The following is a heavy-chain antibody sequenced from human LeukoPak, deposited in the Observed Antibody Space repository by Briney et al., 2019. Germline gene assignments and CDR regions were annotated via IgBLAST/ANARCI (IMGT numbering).Heavy chain of an antibody. V-gene: IGHV1-2*02. D-gene: IGHD1-26*01. Sequence: ASVKVSCKGSGCTFTGYYMHWVRQAPGQGLEWKGWINPNSGGTKFAQKFQGRVTMTRDTFISTAYMELSRLRSDDTAVYYCARVSWSRRILAWGQGTLVTVSS. CDR1: GCTFTGYY. CDR3: ARVSWSRRILA. CDR2: INPNSGGT. J-gene: IGHJ5*02.